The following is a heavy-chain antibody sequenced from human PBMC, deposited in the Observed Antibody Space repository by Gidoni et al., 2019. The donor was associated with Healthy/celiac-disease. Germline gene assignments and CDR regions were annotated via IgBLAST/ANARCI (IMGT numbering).Heavy chain of an antibody. CDR1: GGSISSGGYS. CDR2: IYHTGNT. Sequence: QLQLQESGSGLVKPSQTLSLTCAVSGGSISSGGYSWSWIRQPPGKGLEWIGYIYHTGNTYYNPSLKSRVTISVDRFKNQFSLKLSSVTAADTAVYYCARVWTLGPYYFDYWGQGTLVTVSS. J-gene: IGHJ4*02. V-gene: IGHV4-30-2*01. D-gene: IGHD7-27*01. CDR3: ARVWTLGPYYFDY.